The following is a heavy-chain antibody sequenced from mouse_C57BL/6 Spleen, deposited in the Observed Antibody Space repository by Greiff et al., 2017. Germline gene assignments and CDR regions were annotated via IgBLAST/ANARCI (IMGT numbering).Heavy chain of an antibody. CDR1: GYTFTSYW. D-gene: IGHD1-1*02. Sequence: QVQLKQPGAELVKPGASVKLSCKASGYTFTSYWMQWVKQRPGQGLEWIGEIDPSDSYTNYNQKFKGKATLTVDTSSSTAYMQLSSLTSEDSAVYYCAALWSLDYWGQGTTLTVSS. CDR3: AALWSLDY. V-gene: IGHV1-50*01. J-gene: IGHJ2*01. CDR2: IDPSDSYT.